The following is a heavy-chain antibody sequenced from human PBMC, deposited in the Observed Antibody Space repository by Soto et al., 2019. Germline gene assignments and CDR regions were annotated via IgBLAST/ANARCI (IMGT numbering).Heavy chain of an antibody. CDR3: ARTDEGDSRYPICWYFDL. V-gene: IGHV4-31*03. CDR1: GGSISSGGYY. D-gene: IGHD3-22*01. J-gene: IGHJ2*01. CDR2: IYYSGST. Sequence: QVQLQESGPGLVKPSQTLSLTCTVSGGSISSGGYYWSWIRQHPGKGLEWIGYIYYSGSTYYNPSLKSRVTISVDXXKXQXXLKLSSVTAADTAVYYCARTDEGDSRYPICWYFDLWGRGTLVTVSS.